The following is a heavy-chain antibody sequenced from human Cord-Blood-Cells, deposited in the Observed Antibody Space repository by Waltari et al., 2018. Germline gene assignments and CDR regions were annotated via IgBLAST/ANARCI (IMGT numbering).Heavy chain of an antibody. V-gene: IGHV4-34*01. CDR2: INHSGST. CDR3: AYSSGWYYFDY. Sequence: QVQLQQWGAGLLKPSETLSLTCAVYGGSFSGYYRTWIRQPPGKGLEWIGEINHSGSTNYNPSLKSRVTISVDTSKNQFSLKLSSVTAADTAVYYCAYSSGWYYFDYWGQGTLVTVSS. CDR1: GGSFSGYY. D-gene: IGHD6-19*01. J-gene: IGHJ4*02.